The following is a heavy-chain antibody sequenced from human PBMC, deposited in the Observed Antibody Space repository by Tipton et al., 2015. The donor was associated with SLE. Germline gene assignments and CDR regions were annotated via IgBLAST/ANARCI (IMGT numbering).Heavy chain of an antibody. V-gene: IGHV4-34*01. D-gene: IGHD3/OR15-3a*01. CDR1: GGSFSGYY. J-gene: IGHJ6*03. Sequence: LSCAVYGGSFSGYYWSWIRQPPGKGLEWIGEINHSGGTNYNPSLKSRVTISVDTSKNQFSLKLSSVTAADTAVYYCARAPGLDRDYQYYYYMDVWGKGTTVTVSS. CDR2: INHSGGT. CDR3: ARAPGLDRDYQYYYYMDV.